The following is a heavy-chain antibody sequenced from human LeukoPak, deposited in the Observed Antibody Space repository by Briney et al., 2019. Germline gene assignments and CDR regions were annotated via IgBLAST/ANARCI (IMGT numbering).Heavy chain of an antibody. Sequence: GESLKISCKGSGYSFTDYWIGWVRQMPGKGLEWMGIIYPGDSDTRYSPSFQGQVTISADKSISTAYLQWSSLKASDTAMYYCARHVAVAPAGFDPWGQGTLVTVSS. CDR1: GYSFTDYW. D-gene: IGHD6-19*01. CDR3: ARHVAVAPAGFDP. CDR2: IYPGDSDT. J-gene: IGHJ5*02. V-gene: IGHV5-51*01.